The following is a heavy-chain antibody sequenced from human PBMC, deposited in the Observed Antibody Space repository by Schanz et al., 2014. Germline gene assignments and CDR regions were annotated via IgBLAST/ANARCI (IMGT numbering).Heavy chain of an antibody. V-gene: IGHV3-11*06. CDR2: ISGSGAAT. CDR3: ARDYAGFDC. Sequence: VQLLESGGALMQPGGSLRLSCAASGFTVTDSYMNWVRQAPGRGLEWVSVISGSGAATNYADFVKGRFTISRDNAKNSLYLQMNSLRAEDTAVYYCARDYAGFDCWGQGTLVTVSS. CDR1: GFTVTDSY. D-gene: IGHD3-16*01. J-gene: IGHJ4*02.